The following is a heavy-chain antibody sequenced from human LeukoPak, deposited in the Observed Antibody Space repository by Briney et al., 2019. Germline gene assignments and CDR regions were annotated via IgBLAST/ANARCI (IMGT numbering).Heavy chain of an antibody. J-gene: IGHJ4*02. CDR3: ARDRCMEVGPSTDYFDF. CDR1: GYTFTVHY. CDR2: INPNSGDT. Sequence: VASVKVSCKASGYTFTVHYMYWVRQAPGQGLECMGWINPNSGDTNYAQNFQGRVTMTRDTSITTAYMELSRLKFDDTAVYYCARDRCMEVGPSTDYFDFWGQGTLVTVSS. D-gene: IGHD1-26*01. V-gene: IGHV1-2*02.